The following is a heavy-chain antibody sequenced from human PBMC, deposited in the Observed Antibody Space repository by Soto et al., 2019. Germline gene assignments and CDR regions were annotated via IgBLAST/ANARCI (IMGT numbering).Heavy chain of an antibody. D-gene: IGHD4-17*01. V-gene: IGHV3-30*03. J-gene: IGHJ3*02. CDR2: ISYDGSNK. CDR3: ARENFNYGGNSAAFDI. CDR1: GFTFSSYG. Sequence: PGGSLRLSCAASGFTFSSYGMHWVRQAPGKGLEWVAVISYDGSNKYYADSVKGRFTISRDNSKNTLYLQMNSLRAEDTAVYYCARENFNYGGNSAAFDIWGQGTMVTVSS.